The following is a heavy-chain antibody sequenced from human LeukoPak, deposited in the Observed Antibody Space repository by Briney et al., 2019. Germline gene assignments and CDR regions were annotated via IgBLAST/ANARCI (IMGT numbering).Heavy chain of an antibody. V-gene: IGHV4-38-2*02. CDR1: GYSISSGYY. D-gene: IGHD1-26*01. CDR2: IYHSGST. Sequence: SETLSLTCTVSGYSISSGYYWGWIRQPPGKGLEWIGSIYHSGSTYYNPSLKSRVTISVDTSKNQFSLKLSSVTAADTAVYYCARRLGASVDYWGQGTLVTVSS. CDR3: ARRLGASVDY. J-gene: IGHJ4*02.